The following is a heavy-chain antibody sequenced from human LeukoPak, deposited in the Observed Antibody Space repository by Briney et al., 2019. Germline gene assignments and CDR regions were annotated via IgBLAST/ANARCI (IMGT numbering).Heavy chain of an antibody. CDR2: IYYSGNI. CDR3: ASHNYYYYGMDV. CDR1: GGSISGYY. V-gene: IGHV4-59*08. Sequence: PSETLSLTCTVSGGSISGYYWSWIRQPPGKGLEWIGYIYYSGNINYNPSLKSRVTISVDTSKNQFSLKLTSVTAADTAVYYCASHNYYYYGMDVWGQGTTVTVSS. J-gene: IGHJ6*02.